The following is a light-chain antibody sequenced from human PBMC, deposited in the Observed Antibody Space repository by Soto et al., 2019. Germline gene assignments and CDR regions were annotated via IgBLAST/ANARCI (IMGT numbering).Light chain of an antibody. CDR2: GAS. J-gene: IGKJ4*01. CDR1: QSVSSSY. Sequence: EIVLTQSPGTLSFSTGERATLSCRASQSVSSSYLAWYQQKPGQAPRLLIYGASSRATGIPDRFSGSGSGTDFTLTISRLEPEDFAVYYCQQYGSSPPLTFGGGTKVDVK. CDR3: QQYGSSPPLT. V-gene: IGKV3-20*01.